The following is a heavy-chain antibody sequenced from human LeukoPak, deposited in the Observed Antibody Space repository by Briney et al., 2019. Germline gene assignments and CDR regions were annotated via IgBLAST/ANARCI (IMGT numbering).Heavy chain of an antibody. D-gene: IGHD6-13*01. CDR3: ARGKSIAAGIYTLDY. V-gene: IGHV4-59*11. CDR2: IYYSGST. CDR1: GGSISIHY. Sequence: SETLCLTCTVSGGSISIHYGSWIRQPPGKGLEWLGYIYYSGSTNYNPSLKSRVTISVDTSKNQFFLKLSSGTAADTAVYYCARGKSIAAGIYTLDYWGQGTLVTVSS. J-gene: IGHJ4*02.